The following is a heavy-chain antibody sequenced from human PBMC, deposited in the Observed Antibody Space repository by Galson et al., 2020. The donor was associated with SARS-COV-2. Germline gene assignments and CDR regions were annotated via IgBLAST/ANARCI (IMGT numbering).Heavy chain of an antibody. V-gene: IGHV3-72*01. CDR3: TKYIHAAPYDF. CDR1: GFSFSDHY. CDR2: SRNEANSYST. Sequence: GGSLRLSCAASGFSFSDHYVDWVRQAPGKGLEWIARSRNEANSYSTNYASSVKGRFTVSRDDSKNSLYLQMNSLKTEDTAVYYCTKYIHAAPYDFWGQGTLVTVSS. D-gene: IGHD6-6*01. J-gene: IGHJ4*02.